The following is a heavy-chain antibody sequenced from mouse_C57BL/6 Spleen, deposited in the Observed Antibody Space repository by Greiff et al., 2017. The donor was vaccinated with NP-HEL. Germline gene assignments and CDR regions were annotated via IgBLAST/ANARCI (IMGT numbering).Heavy chain of an antibody. D-gene: IGHD1-1*02. Sequence: QVQLQQPGAELVKPGASVKLSCKASGYTFTSYWMHWVKQRPGQGLEWIGMIHPNSGSTNYNEKFKSKATLTVDKSSSTAYMQLSSLTSEGSAVDYCARSGGSCRHFDVWGTGTTVTVSS. CDR2: IHPNSGST. J-gene: IGHJ1*03. CDR1: GYTFTSYW. CDR3: ARSGGSCRHFDV. V-gene: IGHV1-64*01.